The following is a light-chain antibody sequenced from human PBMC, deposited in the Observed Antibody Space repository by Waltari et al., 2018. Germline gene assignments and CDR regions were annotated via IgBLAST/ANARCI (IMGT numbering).Light chain of an antibody. CDR2: RTD. J-gene: IGLJ3*02. V-gene: IGLV1-47*01. Sequence: QSVLPQPASASGTPGQRVPIPCSWSRANIGVTHVCRYQHLPGTAPKLLIYRTDQRPSGVTDRFSGSKSGTSASLAISGLRSEDEADYYCAAWDDSLSGPWVFGGGTKVTVL. CDR1: RANIGVTH. CDR3: AAWDDSLSGPWV.